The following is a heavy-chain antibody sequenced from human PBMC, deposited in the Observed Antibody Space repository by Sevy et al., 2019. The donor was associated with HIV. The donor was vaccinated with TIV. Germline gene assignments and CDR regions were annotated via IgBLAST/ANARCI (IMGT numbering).Heavy chain of an antibody. V-gene: IGHV4-30-4*01. CDR1: GGSISSGDYY. CDR3: ARDGRWISSSYYGMDV. D-gene: IGHD6-6*01. Sequence: SETLSLTCTVSGGSISSGDYYWSWIRQPPGKGLEWIGYIYYSGSTYYNPSLKSRVTISVDTSKNQFSLKLSSVTAAETAVYYCARDGRWISSSYYGMDVWGQGTTVTVSS. CDR2: IYYSGST. J-gene: IGHJ6*02.